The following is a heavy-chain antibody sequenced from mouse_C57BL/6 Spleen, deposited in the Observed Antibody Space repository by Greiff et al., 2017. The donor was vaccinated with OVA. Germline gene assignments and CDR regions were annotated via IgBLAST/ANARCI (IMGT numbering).Heavy chain of an antibody. V-gene: IGHV1-85*01. Sequence: QVQLKESGPELVKPGASVKLSCKASGYTFTSYDINWVKQRPGQGLEWIGWISPRDGSTKYNEKFKGKATLTVDTSSSTAYMELHSLTSEDSAVYFCAKSLFAYWGQGTLVTVSA. CDR3: AKSLFAY. CDR1: GYTFTSYD. J-gene: IGHJ3*01. CDR2: ISPRDGST.